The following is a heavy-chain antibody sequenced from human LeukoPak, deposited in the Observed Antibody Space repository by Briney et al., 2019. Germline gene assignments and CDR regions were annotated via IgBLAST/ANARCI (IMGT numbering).Heavy chain of an antibody. D-gene: IGHD6-19*01. CDR3: ARASGYSSGHDYFDY. V-gene: IGHV1-18*01. J-gene: IGHJ4*02. Sequence: GASVKVSCKASGYTFTSYGISWARQAPGQGLEWMGWISAYNGNTNYAQRLQGRVTMTTDTSTSTAYMELRSLRSDDTAVYYCARASGYSSGHDYFDYWGQGTLVTVSS. CDR1: GYTFTSYG. CDR2: ISAYNGNT.